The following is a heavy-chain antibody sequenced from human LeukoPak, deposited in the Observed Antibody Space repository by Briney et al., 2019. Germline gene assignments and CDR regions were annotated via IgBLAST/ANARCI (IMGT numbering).Heavy chain of an antibody. CDR3: ARSSSSWYYFDY. J-gene: IGHJ4*02. Sequence: GGSLRLSCAASGFTFSSYSMNWVRQAPGKGLEWVSSISSSSSYIYYADSVKGRFTISRDNAKNSLYLQMNSLRAENTAVYYCARSSSSWYYFDYWGQGTLVTVSS. CDR1: GFTFSSYS. D-gene: IGHD6-13*01. CDR2: ISSSSSYI. V-gene: IGHV3-21*01.